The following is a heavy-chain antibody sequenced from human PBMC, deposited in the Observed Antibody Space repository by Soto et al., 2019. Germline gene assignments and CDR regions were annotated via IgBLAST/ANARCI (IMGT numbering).Heavy chain of an antibody. V-gene: IGHV1-46*01. Sequence: ASVKVSCKASGYTLTSYYMHWVRQAPGQGLEWMGIINPSGGSTSYAQKFQGRVTMTRGTSTSTVYMELSSLRSEDTAVYYCARGRWLQFVFDYWGQGTLVTVSS. D-gene: IGHD5-12*01. CDR3: ARGRWLQFVFDY. J-gene: IGHJ4*02. CDR2: INPSGGST. CDR1: GYTLTSYY.